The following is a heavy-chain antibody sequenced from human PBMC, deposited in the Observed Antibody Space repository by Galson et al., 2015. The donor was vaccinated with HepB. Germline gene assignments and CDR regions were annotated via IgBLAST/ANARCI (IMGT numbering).Heavy chain of an antibody. CDR1: GFTFSTYT. V-gene: IGHV3-30*04. J-gene: IGHJ4*02. D-gene: IGHD3-16*02. Sequence: LRLSCAASGFTFSTYTMHWLRQAPGKGLEWVAVISGDGSNTNYPDAVKGRFTISRDNSKNTLYLQMNSLRPEDTAVFYCAREMYYDHVWGNYRYPEAFDYWGQGTLVTVSS. CDR2: ISGDGSNT. CDR3: AREMYYDHVWGNYRYPEAFDY.